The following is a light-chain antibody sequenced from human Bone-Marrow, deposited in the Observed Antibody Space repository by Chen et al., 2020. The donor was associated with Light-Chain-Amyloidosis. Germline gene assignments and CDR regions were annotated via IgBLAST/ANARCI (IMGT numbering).Light chain of an antibody. CDR2: DDS. CDR3: QVWDRSSDRPV. V-gene: IGLV3-21*02. CDR1: NIGSTS. Sequence: SYVLTQPSSVSVAPGQTATIACGGNNIGSTSVHWYQQTPGRAPLLVVYDDSDRHSGIPERLSGANSGNTATLSISRVEAGDEAGYYCQVWDRSSDRPVFGGGTKLNVL. J-gene: IGLJ3*02.